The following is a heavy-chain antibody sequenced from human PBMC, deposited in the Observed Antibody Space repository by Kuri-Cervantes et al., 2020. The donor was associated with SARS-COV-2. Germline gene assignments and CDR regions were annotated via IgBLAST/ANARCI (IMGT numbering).Heavy chain of an antibody. CDR1: GFTFSSYA. D-gene: IGHD1-20*01. Sequence: GESLKISCAASGFTFSSYAMHWVRQAPGKGLEWVAVISYDGSNRYYADSVKGRFTISRDNAKNSLYLKMNSLRAEDTALYYCAKGGGITGTLHDYYGMDVWGQGTTVTVSS. CDR2: ISYDGSNR. V-gene: IGHV3-30*01. CDR3: AKGGGITGTLHDYYGMDV. J-gene: IGHJ6*02.